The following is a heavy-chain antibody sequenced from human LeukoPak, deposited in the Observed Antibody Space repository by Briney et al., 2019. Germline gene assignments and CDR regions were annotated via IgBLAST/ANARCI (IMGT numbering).Heavy chain of an antibody. D-gene: IGHD5-18*01. V-gene: IGHV1-2*02. CDR3: ARVSVGYSYGCDY. CDR1: GYTFTGYY. J-gene: IGHJ4*02. CDR2: INPNSGGT. Sequence: GASVKVSCKASGYTFTGYYMHWVRQAPGQGLEWIGWINPNSGGTNYAQKFQGRVTMTRDTSISTAYMELSRLRSDDTAVYYCARVSVGYSYGCDYWGQGTLVTVSS.